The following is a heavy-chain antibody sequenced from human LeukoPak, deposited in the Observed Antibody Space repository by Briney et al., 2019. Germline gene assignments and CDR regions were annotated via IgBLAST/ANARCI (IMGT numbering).Heavy chain of an antibody. CDR3: ARDWGVTMIPPAGWFDP. D-gene: IGHD3-22*01. V-gene: IGHV1-46*01. CDR2: INPSGGST. J-gene: IGHJ5*02. Sequence: ASVKVSCKASGYTFTSYYMHWVRQAPGQGLEWMGIINPSGGSTSYAQKFQGRVTMTGDTSTSTVYMELSSLRSEDTAVYYCARDWGVTMIPPAGWFDPWGQGTLVTVSS. CDR1: GYTFTSYY.